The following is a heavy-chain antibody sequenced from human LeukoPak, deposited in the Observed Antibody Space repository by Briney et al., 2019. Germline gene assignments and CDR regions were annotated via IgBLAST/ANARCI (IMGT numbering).Heavy chain of an antibody. Sequence: GRSLRLSCATSGFTFSNYGMHWVRQAPGKGPEWVAVISYDGSNKYYADSVKGRFTISRDNSKNTLYLQMNGLRPEDAAVYYCANLPLWGQGTLVTVSS. CDR2: ISYDGSNK. CDR1: GFTFSNYG. V-gene: IGHV3-30*18. J-gene: IGHJ4*02. CDR3: ANLPL.